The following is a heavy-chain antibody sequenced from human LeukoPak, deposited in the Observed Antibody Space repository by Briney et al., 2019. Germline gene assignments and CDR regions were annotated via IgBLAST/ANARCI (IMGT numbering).Heavy chain of an antibody. CDR1: GFSFISYA. V-gene: IGHV3-64*02. Sequence: GGSLRLPCAASGFSFISYAMQWVRQAPGKGLEYVSVISSDGGSTYYADSVKGRFIISRDNSKSTLYLQMGSLRAEDMAVYYCARADCSSSGCHTVNYWGQGTLVTVSS. CDR2: ISSDGGST. J-gene: IGHJ4*02. CDR3: ARADCSSSGCHTVNY. D-gene: IGHD2-2*02.